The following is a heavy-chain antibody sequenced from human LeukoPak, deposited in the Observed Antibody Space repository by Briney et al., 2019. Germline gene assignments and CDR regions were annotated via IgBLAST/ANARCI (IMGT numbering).Heavy chain of an antibody. D-gene: IGHD3-3*01. CDR3: ARDGERFLEWLLLASPTPTLFDY. V-gene: IGHV1-18*01. CDR1: GYTFTSYG. J-gene: IGHJ4*02. Sequence: RASVKVSCKASGYTFTSYGISWVRQAPGQGLEWMGWISAYNGNTNYAQKLQGRVTMTTDTSTSTAYMELRSLRSDDTAVYYCARDGERFLEWLLLASPTPTLFDYWGQGTLVTVSS. CDR2: ISAYNGNT.